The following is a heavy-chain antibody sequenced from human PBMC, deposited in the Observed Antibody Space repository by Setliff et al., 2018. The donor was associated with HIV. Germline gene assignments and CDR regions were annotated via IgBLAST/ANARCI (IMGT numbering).Heavy chain of an antibody. CDR1: GYNFTNYG. Sequence: VSCKASGYNFTNYGINWVRQAPGQGLEWMGWISTYNGNANYEQKFQGRVTMTTDTSTTTAYMELRSLRSDDTAVYYCASGGVGLTGRAGSAGPRAFDTWGQGTMVTVSS. V-gene: IGHV1-18*01. J-gene: IGHJ3*02. CDR2: ISTYNGNA. CDR3: ASGGVGLTGRAGSAGPRAFDT. D-gene: IGHD1-26*01.